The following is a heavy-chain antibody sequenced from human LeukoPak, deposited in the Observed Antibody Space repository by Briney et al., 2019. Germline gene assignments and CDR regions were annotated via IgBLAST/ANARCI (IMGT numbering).Heavy chain of an antibody. J-gene: IGHJ4*02. CDR3: AKSCGGDCYYCDY. Sequence: PGGSLRPSCAASGLTFSSYAMTWVRQAPGKGQEWVSTITSSNAPTNYADSVKGRFAISRDNSRNTLYLQMNSLRAEDTAIYYCAKSCGGDCYYCDYWGQGTLITVSS. V-gene: IGHV3-23*01. CDR1: GLTFSSYA. CDR2: ITSSNAPT. D-gene: IGHD2-21*02.